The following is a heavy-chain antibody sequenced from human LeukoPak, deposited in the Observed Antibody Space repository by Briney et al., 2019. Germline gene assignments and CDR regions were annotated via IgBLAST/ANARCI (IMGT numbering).Heavy chain of an antibody. Sequence: PSETLSLTCTVSGVSISSYYWSWIRQPPGKGLEWIGSIYYSGSTYYNPSLKSRVTISVDTSKNQFSLKLSSVTAADTAVYYCARSSLIVVVVWAFDIWGQGTMVTVSS. CDR1: GVSISSYY. J-gene: IGHJ3*02. CDR2: IYYSGST. D-gene: IGHD2-15*01. CDR3: ARSSLIVVVVWAFDI. V-gene: IGHV4-59*12.